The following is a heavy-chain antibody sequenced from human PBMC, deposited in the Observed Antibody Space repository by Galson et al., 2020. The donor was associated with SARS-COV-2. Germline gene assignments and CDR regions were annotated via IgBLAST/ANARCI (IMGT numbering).Heavy chain of an antibody. V-gene: IGHV3-74*01. CDR2: INSDGSST. CDR3: ARGRSWTLDY. Sequence: GESLKISCAASGFTFSSYWMHWVRQAPGKGLVWVSRINSDGSSTSYADSVKGRFTISRDNAKNTLYLQMNSLRAEDTAVYYCARGRSWTLDYWGQGTLVTVSS. D-gene: IGHD2-15*01. CDR1: GFTFSSYW. J-gene: IGHJ4*02.